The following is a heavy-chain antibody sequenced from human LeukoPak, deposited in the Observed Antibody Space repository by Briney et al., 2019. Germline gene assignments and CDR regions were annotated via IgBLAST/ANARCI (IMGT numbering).Heavy chain of an antibody. CDR2: VIGDVNIT. CDR3: ARRRLLPAFDI. CDR1: GFTFSSFW. J-gene: IGHJ3*02. V-gene: IGHV3-74*01. Sequence: GGSLRLSCAASGFTFSSFWMHWVRQAPGEGRVWLSRVIGDVNITAYADSVSGRLTISRDNAKNTLYLQMTSLRAEDTAVYHCARRRLLPAFDIWGQGTMVSVTS.